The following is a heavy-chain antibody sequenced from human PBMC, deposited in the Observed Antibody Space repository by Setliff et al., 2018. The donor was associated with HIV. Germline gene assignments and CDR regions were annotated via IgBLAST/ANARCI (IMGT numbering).Heavy chain of an antibody. CDR1: GGSISSYY. Sequence: SETLSLTCTVSGGSISSYYWSWIRQPPGKGLEWIGYIYYSGSTSYNPSLKSRVTISVDTSKNQFSLKLSSVIAADTAVYYCARIFGDQGYYYGMDVWGQGTTVTAP. J-gene: IGHJ6*02. CDR2: IYYSGST. D-gene: IGHD3-3*01. CDR3: ARIFGDQGYYYGMDV. V-gene: IGHV4-59*01.